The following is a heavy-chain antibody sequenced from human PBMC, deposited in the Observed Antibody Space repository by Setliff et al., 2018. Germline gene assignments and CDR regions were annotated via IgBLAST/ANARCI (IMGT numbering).Heavy chain of an antibody. D-gene: IGHD3-10*01. CDR1: GDSISSGSYY. J-gene: IGHJ5*02. CDR2: IHTSGST. V-gene: IGHV4-61*09. CDR3: ARHKVIKKEFIRLTWFDP. Sequence: SKTLSLTCTVSGDSISSGSYYWSWIRQPAGKGLEWIGQIHTSGSTNYSPSLKGRVTISIDTSKNQFSLKLSSVTAADTAVYYCARHKVIKKEFIRLTWFDPWGQGTPVTVSS.